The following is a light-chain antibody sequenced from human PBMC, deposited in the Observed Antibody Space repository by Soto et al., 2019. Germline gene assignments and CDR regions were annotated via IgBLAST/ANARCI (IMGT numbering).Light chain of an antibody. CDR2: GAS. CDR3: QKHNQWPIN. Sequence: ELVSTQSPVTLSLSTLEIANLSCSSSQSVSSTYLAWYQQKPGQAPRLLIYGASTRATGIPDRFSGSGSGTEFTLTINSLQSEDSAVYYCQKHNQWPINCGKGQRRAIK. CDR1: QSVSSTY. J-gene: IGKJ5*01. V-gene: IGKV3D-15*01.